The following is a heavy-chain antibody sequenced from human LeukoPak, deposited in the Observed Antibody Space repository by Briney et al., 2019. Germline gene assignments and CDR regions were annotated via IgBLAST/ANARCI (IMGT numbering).Heavy chain of an antibody. CDR2: TSSSSGNI. D-gene: IGHD2-2*01. J-gene: IGHJ4*02. CDR1: GFTFSVYS. V-gene: IGHV3-48*01. Sequence: GGSLRLSCAASGFTFSVYSMNWVRQAPGKGLEWVSYTSSSSGNINYADSVKGRFTISRDNAKNSLYLQMNSLRAEDTAVYYCGRGGFCSSITCPYFDYWGKGTLVTVSS. CDR3: GRGGFCSSITCPYFDY.